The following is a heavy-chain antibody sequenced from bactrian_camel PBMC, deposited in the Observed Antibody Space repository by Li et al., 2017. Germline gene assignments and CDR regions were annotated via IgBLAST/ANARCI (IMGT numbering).Heavy chain of an antibody. CDR1: RSMSISGC. Sequence: VQLVESGGGSIQSGGSLRLSCAFTRSMSISGCMGWFRQAPGRVREGVARICTGGGSKYYADSVKGRFTISQDNTENTLYLQMNSLKPEDTATYYCAADPKVPPYDCSSASLWGSGYTTWGSGTQVTVS. CDR3: AADPKVPPYDCSSASLWGSGYTT. CDR2: ICTGGGSK. D-gene: IGHD3*01. V-gene: IGHV3S1*01. J-gene: IGHJ4*01.